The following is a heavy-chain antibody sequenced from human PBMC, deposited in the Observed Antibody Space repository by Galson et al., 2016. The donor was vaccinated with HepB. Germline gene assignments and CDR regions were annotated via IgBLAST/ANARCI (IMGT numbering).Heavy chain of an antibody. CDR3: ARDRAYYDYVWGGYRTKATFQH. J-gene: IGHJ1*01. Sequence: SLRLSCAASGFTFGSYAMHWVRQAPGKGLEWVAVITYDGSNQYYADSVKGRFTIPRDNSKNTLYLQRNSLRAEDTAVYYCARDRAYYDYVWGGYRTKATFQHWGQGTLVTVSS. CDR2: ITYDGSNQ. V-gene: IGHV3-30-3*01. D-gene: IGHD3-16*02. CDR1: GFTFGSYA.